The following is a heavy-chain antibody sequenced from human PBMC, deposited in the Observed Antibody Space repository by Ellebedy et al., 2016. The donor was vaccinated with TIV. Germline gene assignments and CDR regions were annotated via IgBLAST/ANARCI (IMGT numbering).Heavy chain of an antibody. CDR2: ISSSSTYI. Sequence: PGGSLRLSYAASGFTLSSYSMNWVRQAPGKGLEWVSAISSSSTYIYYAYSVKGRFTISSDNAKNSLYLQMNSLRAEDTAVYYCAKLRGDTGSWYVDLWGRGTLVPVSS. V-gene: IGHV3-21*04. CDR1: GFTLSSYS. CDR3: AKLRGDTGSWYVDL. D-gene: IGHD1-26*01. J-gene: IGHJ2*01.